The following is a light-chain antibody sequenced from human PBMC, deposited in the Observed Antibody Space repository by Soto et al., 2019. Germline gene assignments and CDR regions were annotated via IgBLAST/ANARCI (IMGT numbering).Light chain of an antibody. CDR2: GAS. CDR1: QSVSSSY. Sequence: LTQSPGTLSLSPGERATLSCRASQSVSSSYLAWYQQKPGQAPRLLIYGASSRATGIPDRFSGSGSGTDFTLTISRLEPEDFAVYYCQKYGSLSWKFGQGTKVDIK. V-gene: IGKV3-20*01. CDR3: QKYGSLSWK. J-gene: IGKJ1*01.